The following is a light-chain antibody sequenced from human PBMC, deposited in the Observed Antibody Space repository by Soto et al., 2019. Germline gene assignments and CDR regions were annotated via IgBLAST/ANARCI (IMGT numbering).Light chain of an antibody. CDR3: SSYTSRSTLVV. J-gene: IGLJ2*01. CDR2: EVS. Sequence: QSALTQPASVSGSPGQSITISCTGTSSDVGGYNYVSWYQQHPGKAPNLMIYEVSNRPSGVSNRFSRSKSGNTASLTISGLQAAEEADYYCSSYTSRSTLVVFGGGTKLTVL. CDR1: SSDVGGYNY. V-gene: IGLV2-14*01.